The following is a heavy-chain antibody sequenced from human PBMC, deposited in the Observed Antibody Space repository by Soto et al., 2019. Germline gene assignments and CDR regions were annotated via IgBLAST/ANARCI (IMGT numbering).Heavy chain of an antibody. CDR1: GFTFSSSA. Sequence: SQRLSCAASGFTFSSSAMSWDRQKQGEGLEWVSAISGSGGSTYYADSVKGRFTISRDNSKNTLYLQMNSLRAEDTAVYYCAKNGCSGGSCYSTAFDAFDIWGQGTMVTVSS. V-gene: IGHV3-23*01. D-gene: IGHD2-15*01. CDR2: ISGSGGST. CDR3: AKNGCSGGSCYSTAFDAFDI. J-gene: IGHJ3*02.